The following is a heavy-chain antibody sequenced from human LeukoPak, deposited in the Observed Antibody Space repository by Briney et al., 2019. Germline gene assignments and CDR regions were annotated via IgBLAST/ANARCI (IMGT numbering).Heavy chain of an antibody. J-gene: IGHJ4*02. V-gene: IGHV3-43*02. CDR3: AQDIGDFDVLTAYYGFDH. CDR2: ISADGDKT. D-gene: IGHD3-9*01. Sequence: GGPLRLSCAASGLTFDDYAMHWVRQAPGKGLEWVSLISADGDKTYYADSVKGRFTISRDDSKTSLYLQMNSLRTEDTALYYCAQDIGDFDVLTAYYGFDHWGPGTLVTVSS. CDR1: GLTFDDYA.